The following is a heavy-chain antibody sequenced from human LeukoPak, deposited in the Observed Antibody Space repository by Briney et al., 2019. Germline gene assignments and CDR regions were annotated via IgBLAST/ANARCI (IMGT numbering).Heavy chain of an antibody. CDR3: ARGEVVVPAAILSPFDY. V-gene: IGHV3-48*01. D-gene: IGHD2-2*02. J-gene: IGHJ4*02. Sequence: GGSLRLSCAASGFTFSSYSMNWVRQAPGKGLEWVSYISSSSSTIYYADSVKGRFTISRDNAKNSLYLQMNSLRAEDTAVYYCARGEVVVPAAILSPFDYWGQGTLVTVSS. CDR2: ISSSSSTI. CDR1: GFTFSSYS.